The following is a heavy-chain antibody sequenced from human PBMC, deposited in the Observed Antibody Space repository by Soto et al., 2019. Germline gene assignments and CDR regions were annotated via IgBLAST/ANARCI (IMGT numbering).Heavy chain of an antibody. CDR1: GFTFSSYD. D-gene: IGHD6-19*01. J-gene: IGHJ6*02. CDR2: IGTAGDT. CDR3: ARVDALSSGWSLGYYYYGMDV. V-gene: IGHV3-13*04. Sequence: GGSLRLSYAASGFTFSSYDMHWVRQATEKDLEWVSAIGTAGDTYYPGSVKGRFTISRENAKNSLYLQMNSLRAGDTAVYYCARVDALSSGWSLGYYYYGMDVWGQGTTVTVSS.